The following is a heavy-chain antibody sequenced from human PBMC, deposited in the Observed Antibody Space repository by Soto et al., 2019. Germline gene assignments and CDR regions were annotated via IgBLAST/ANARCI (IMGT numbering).Heavy chain of an antibody. CDR2: INHSGST. J-gene: IGHJ4*02. CDR3: ARGGITMVRGVIAAKYYFDY. CDR1: GGSVSGYY. V-gene: IGHV4-34*01. D-gene: IGHD3-10*01. Sequence: ETLSLTCAVYGGSVSGYYWSWIRQPPGKGLEWIGEINHSGSTNYNPSLKSRVTISVDTSKNQFSLKLSSVTAADTAVYYCARGGITMVRGVIAAKYYFDYWGQGTLVTVSS.